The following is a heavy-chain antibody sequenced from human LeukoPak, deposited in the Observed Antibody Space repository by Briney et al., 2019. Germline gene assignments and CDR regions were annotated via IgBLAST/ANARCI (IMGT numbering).Heavy chain of an antibody. D-gene: IGHD3-16*02. CDR3: ARDRYDYVWGSYRYPASNAFDI. V-gene: IGHV3-21*04. CDR1: GFTFSRYS. CDR2: ISISSNYI. J-gene: IGHJ3*02. Sequence: GGSLRLSCAASGFTFSRYSMNWVRQAPGKGLEWVSSISISSNYIYYADSLKGRFTISRDNAKNSLYLQMNSLRAEDTAVYYCARDRYDYVWGSYRYPASNAFDIWGQGTMVTVSS.